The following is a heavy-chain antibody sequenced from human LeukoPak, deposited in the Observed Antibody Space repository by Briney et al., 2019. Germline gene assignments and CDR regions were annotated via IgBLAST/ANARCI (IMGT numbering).Heavy chain of an antibody. Sequence: GGSLRLSCAASGFTFSSYAMSWVRQAPGKGLEWVSAISGSGGSTYYADSVKGRFTISRDNSRNTLYLQMNSLRAEDTAVYYCAYSSGWYGAFDIWGQGTMVTVSS. J-gene: IGHJ3*02. CDR1: GFTFSSYA. CDR2: ISGSGGST. D-gene: IGHD6-19*01. V-gene: IGHV3-23*01. CDR3: AYSSGWYGAFDI.